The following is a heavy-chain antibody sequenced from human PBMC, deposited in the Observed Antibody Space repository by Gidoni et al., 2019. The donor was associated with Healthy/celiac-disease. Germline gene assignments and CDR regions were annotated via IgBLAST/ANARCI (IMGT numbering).Heavy chain of an antibody. CDR2: IRGGGCST. D-gene: IGHD1-26*01. Sequence: EVQRLESGGGLVQLGGSLRLSWPASGFPFSSYAMNWLRQAPGEGLVWVSAIRGGGCSTYYADSVKGRFTFSRDNSKNTLYLQMISLRAEDTAVYYCSKLVGATTFDYWGQGTLVTVSS. CDR3: SKLVGATTFDY. J-gene: IGHJ4*02. V-gene: IGHV3-23*01. CDR1: GFPFSSYA.